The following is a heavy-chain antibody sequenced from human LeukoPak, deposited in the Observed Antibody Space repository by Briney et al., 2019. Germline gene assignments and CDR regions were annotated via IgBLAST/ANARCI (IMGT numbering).Heavy chain of an antibody. Sequence: PSETLSLTCAVYGGFFSGYYWSWIRQPPGKGLEWIGEINHSGSTNYNPSLKSRVTISVDTSKNQFSLKLSSVTAADTAVYYCAAPAPLSDAPASTARSFDYWGQGTLVTVSS. CDR2: INHSGST. CDR3: AAPAPLSDAPASTARSFDY. V-gene: IGHV4-34*01. J-gene: IGHJ4*02. CDR1: GGFFSGYY. D-gene: IGHD5-18*01.